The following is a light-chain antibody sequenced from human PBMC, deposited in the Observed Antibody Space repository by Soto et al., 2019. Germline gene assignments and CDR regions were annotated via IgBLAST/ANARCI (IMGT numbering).Light chain of an antibody. V-gene: IGKV3-15*01. Sequence: EIVMTQSPATLSVSPGERATLSCRASQSVSSNLAWYQLKPGQAPRLLVYGASTRATDIPARFSGSGSGTEFTLTVSSLQSEDFAVYYCQQYNDWPLTFGPGTKVDF. CDR2: GAS. J-gene: IGKJ3*01. CDR1: QSVSSN. CDR3: QQYNDWPLT.